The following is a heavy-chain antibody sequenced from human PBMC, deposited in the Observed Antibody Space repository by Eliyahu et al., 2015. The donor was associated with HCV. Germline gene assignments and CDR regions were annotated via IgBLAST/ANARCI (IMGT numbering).Heavy chain of an antibody. CDR3: ARDRTVTTGPYYFDY. J-gene: IGHJ4*02. D-gene: IGHD4-17*01. Sequence: EVQLVESGGGLVQPGGSLRLSCAASGFTFSSYWMSWVRQAPGKGLEWVXNIRQDGSEKYYVDSVKGRFTISRDNAKNSLSLQMNSLRVEDTAVYYCARDRTVTTGPYYFDYWGQGTLVTVSS. V-gene: IGHV3-7*01. CDR2: IRQDGSEK. CDR1: GFTFSSYW.